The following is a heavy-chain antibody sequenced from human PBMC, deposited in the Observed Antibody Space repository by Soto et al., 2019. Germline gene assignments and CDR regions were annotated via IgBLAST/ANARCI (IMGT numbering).Heavy chain of an antibody. D-gene: IGHD3-10*01. V-gene: IGHV4-31*03. CDR2: IYYSGST. Sequence: SETLSLTCTVSGGSISSGGYYWSWIRQHPGKGLEWIGYIYYSGSTYYNPSLKSRVTISVDTSKNQFSLKLSSVTAADTAVYYCARDNGDYYYMDVWGKGTTVTVSS. CDR1: GGSISSGGYY. CDR3: ARDNGDYYYMDV. J-gene: IGHJ6*03.